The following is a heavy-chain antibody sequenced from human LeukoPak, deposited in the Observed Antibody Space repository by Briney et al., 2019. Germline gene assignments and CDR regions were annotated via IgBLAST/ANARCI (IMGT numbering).Heavy chain of an antibody. CDR1: GYTFTGYY. CDR3: ARAPPCSVRYFDWLCIFGFAY. J-gene: IGHJ4*02. Sequence: ASVKVSCKASGYTFTGYYMHWVRQAPGQGLEWMGWINPNSGGTNYTQKFQGRVTMTRDTSISTAYMELSRLTSDDTAVYYCARAPPCSVRYFDWLCIFGFAYWGQGTLVIVSS. D-gene: IGHD3-9*01. V-gene: IGHV1-2*02. CDR2: INPNSGGT.